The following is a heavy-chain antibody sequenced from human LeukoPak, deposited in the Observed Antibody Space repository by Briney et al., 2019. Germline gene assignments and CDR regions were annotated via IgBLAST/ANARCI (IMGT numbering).Heavy chain of an antibody. J-gene: IGHJ4*02. Sequence: PGGSLRLSCAASGFTFSIYSMNWVRQAPGKGLEWVSGISSGGGSAYYADSVKGRFTISRDKFKNTLYLQMNSLRAEDTAIYYCAKTYCSSASCYHFDSWGQGTLVTVSS. CDR1: GFTFSIYS. CDR2: ISSGGGSA. D-gene: IGHD2-2*01. V-gene: IGHV3-23*01. CDR3: AKTYCSSASCYHFDS.